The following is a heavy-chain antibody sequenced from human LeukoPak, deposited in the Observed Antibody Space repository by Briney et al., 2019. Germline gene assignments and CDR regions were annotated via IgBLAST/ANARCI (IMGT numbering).Heavy chain of an antibody. V-gene: IGHV4-31*03. CDR2: IYYRGST. J-gene: IGHJ4*02. CDR3: ARARGQLADLDY. D-gene: IGHD6-13*01. CDR1: GDSISSGGYY. Sequence: SETLSLTCTVSGDSISSGGYYWSWIRQHPGKGLEWIGYIYYRGSTSYNPSLKSRVTISLDTSKNQFSLKLSSVTAADTAVYYCARARGQLADLDYWGQGTLVTVSS.